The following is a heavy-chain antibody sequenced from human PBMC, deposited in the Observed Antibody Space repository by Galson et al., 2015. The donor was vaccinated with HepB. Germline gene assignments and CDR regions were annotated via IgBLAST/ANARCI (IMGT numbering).Heavy chain of an antibody. CDR2: ISYDGSNK. CDR1: GFTFSSYA. Sequence: SLRLSCAASGFTFSSYAMHWVRQAPGKGLEWVAVISYDGSNKYYADSVKGRFTISRDNSKNTLYLQMNSLRAEDTAVYYCARDRSKYSSSWYGADYWGQGTLVTVSS. J-gene: IGHJ4*02. CDR3: ARDRSKYSSSWYGADY. D-gene: IGHD6-13*01. V-gene: IGHV3-30-3*01.